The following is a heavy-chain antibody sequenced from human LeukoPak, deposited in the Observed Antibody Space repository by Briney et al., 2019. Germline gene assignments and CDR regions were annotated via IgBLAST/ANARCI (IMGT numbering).Heavy chain of an antibody. CDR1: GFTFSSYG. CDR2: ISYDGSNK. V-gene: IGHV3-30*18. CDR3: AKGPSGYHNT. D-gene: IGHD5-12*01. Sequence: GGSLKLSCAASGFTFSSYGMHWVRQAPGKGLEWVAVISYDGSNKYYADSVKGRFTISRDNSKNTLYLQMNSLRAEDTAVYYCAKGPSGYHNTGGQGTLVTVSS. J-gene: IGHJ4*02.